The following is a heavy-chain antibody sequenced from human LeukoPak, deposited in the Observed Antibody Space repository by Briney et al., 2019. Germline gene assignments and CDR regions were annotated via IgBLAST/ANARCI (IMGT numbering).Heavy chain of an antibody. J-gene: IGHJ3*02. CDR3: AREVVAAHDAFDI. Sequence: PSETLSLTCTVSGGSISSYYWSWIRQTAGKGLEWIGRIYASGSTNYNPSLKSRVTMSVDTSKNQFSLKLSSVTAADTAVYYCAREVVAAHDAFDIWGQGTMVTVSS. V-gene: IGHV4-4*07. CDR1: GGSISSYY. CDR2: IYASGST. D-gene: IGHD2-15*01.